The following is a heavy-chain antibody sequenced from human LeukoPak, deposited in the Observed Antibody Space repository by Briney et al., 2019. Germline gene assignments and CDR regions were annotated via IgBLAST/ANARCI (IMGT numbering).Heavy chain of an antibody. CDR3: AREVSWTTVTTRHYFNYYMDV. D-gene: IGHD4-11*01. CDR1: GYSFTDFH. V-gene: IGHV1-46*01. Sequence: ASVKVSCKASGYSFTDFHVHWVRQAPGQGLEWVGIINPTSGATTYAQKFQGRVTMTGDMSTSTVYMELSGLGSEDTAVYYCAREVSWTTVTTRHYFNYYMDVWGKGTTVTVSS. CDR2: INPTSGAT. J-gene: IGHJ6*03.